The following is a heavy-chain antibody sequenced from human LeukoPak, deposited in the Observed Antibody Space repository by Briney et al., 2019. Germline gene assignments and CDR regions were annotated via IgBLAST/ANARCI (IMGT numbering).Heavy chain of an antibody. CDR3: ARALSSGSYGWFDP. J-gene: IGHJ5*02. D-gene: IGHD1-26*01. CDR1: GFTFSSYG. Sequence: GRSLRLSCGASGFTFSSYGMHWVRQAPGKGLEWVAVIWYDGSNKYYADSVKGRFTISRDNSKNTLYLQMNSLRAEDTAVYYCARALSSGSYGWFDPWGQGTLVTVSS. CDR2: IWYDGSNK. V-gene: IGHV3-33*01.